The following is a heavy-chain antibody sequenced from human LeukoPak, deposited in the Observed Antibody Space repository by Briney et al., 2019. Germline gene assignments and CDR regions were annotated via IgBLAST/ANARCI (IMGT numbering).Heavy chain of an antibody. CDR3: ARVTERYYYDSSGLDPNAFDI. D-gene: IGHD3-22*01. CDR2: IYTSGST. Sequence: PSETLSLTCTVSGGSISSYYWSWIRQPAGKGLEWIGRIYTSGSTNYNPSLKSRVTMSVDTSKNQFSLKLSSVTAADTAVYYCARVTERYYYDSSGLDPNAFDIWGQGTMVTVSS. CDR1: GGSISSYY. J-gene: IGHJ3*02. V-gene: IGHV4-4*07.